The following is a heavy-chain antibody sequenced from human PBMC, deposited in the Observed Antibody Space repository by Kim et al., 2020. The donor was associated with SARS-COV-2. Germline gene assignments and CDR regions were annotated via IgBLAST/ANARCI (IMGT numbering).Heavy chain of an antibody. CDR1: GFTFSSYA. J-gene: IGHJ6*02. CDR3: ARDRGYCSGGSCYYYGMDV. Sequence: GWSLRLSCAASGFTFSSYAIHWVRQAPGKGLEWVAVISYDGSNKYYVDSVKGQFTISRDNSKNTLYLQMNSLRAEDTAVYYCARDRGYCSGGSCYYYGMDVWGQGTTVTVSS. CDR2: ISYDGSNK. D-gene: IGHD2-15*01. V-gene: IGHV3-30*04.